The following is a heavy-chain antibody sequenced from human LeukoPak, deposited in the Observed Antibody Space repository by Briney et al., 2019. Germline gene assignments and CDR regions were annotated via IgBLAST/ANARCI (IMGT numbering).Heavy chain of an antibody. CDR3: LRDQDCSGGDCQVC. CDR2: ISHSGTT. V-gene: IGHV4-39*02. CDR1: GGSLSSGNYQ. D-gene: IGHD2-15*01. J-gene: IGHJ4*02. Sequence: SETLSLTCTVSGGSLSSGNYQWGWIRQLPGKGLEWIALISHSGTTYYNPSLKSRVTMSVDTSKNQFSLKLNSVTAADTAVYYCLRDQDCSGGDCQVCWGQGTLVTVSS.